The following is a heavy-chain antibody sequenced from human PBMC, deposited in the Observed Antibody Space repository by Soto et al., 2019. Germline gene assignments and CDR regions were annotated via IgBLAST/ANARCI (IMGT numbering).Heavy chain of an antibody. D-gene: IGHD1-1*01. Sequence: GGSLRLSCAASGFTFSSSWMYWVRQAPGTGLVWVSRINSDGSSANYADSVKGRFTISRDNAKNTLWLQMNSLRADDTAVYYWARGQNWNAPYYHVMDVWGQG. CDR3: ARGQNWNAPYYHVMDV. CDR2: INSDGSSA. J-gene: IGHJ6*02. V-gene: IGHV3-74*01. CDR1: GFTFSSSW.